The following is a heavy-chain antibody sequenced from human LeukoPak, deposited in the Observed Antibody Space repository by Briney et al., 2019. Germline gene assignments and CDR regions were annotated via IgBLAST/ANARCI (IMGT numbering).Heavy chain of an antibody. J-gene: IGHJ6*03. D-gene: IGHD3-10*01. V-gene: IGHV4-34*01. CDR2: INHSGST. Sequence: SETLSLTCAVYGGSFSGYYWSWIRQPPGKGLEWIGEINHSGSTNYNPSLKSRVTISVDTSKNQFSLKLSSVTAANTAVYYCARDYYGSGSYSRRSLYYYYYMDVWGKGTTVTVSS. CDR1: GGSFSGYY. CDR3: ARDYYGSGSYSRRSLYYYYYMDV.